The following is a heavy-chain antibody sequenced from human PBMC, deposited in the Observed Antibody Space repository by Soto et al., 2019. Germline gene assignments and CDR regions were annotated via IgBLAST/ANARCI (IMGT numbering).Heavy chain of an antibody. D-gene: IGHD3-3*01. Sequence: QVQLQESGPGLVSPSGTLSLTCGVSGASINNSNWWNWVRQPPGKWLEWIGEIYHTVNTNNNWSLRNRVTMSVDKSKNQFSLKLTSVTAADTAVYYCARKGRSDESPFDNWGQGILVTVSS. CDR1: GASINNSNW. CDR3: ARKGRSDESPFDN. J-gene: IGHJ4*02. V-gene: IGHV4-4*02. CDR2: IYHTVNT.